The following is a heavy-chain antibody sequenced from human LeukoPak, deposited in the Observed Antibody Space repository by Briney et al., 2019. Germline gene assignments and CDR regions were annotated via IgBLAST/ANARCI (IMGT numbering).Heavy chain of an antibody. D-gene: IGHD7-27*01. J-gene: IGHJ4*02. CDR1: GGSISSYY. CDR2: IYNSGST. V-gene: IGHV4-59*01. Sequence: PSETLSLTCTVSGGSISSYYWSWIRQPPGKGLEWIGYIYNSGSTNYNPSLKSRITISIDTSWIQFSLKLSSVTAADTAVYYCARARDWGRNFEYWGQGTLVTVSS. CDR3: ARARDWGRNFEY.